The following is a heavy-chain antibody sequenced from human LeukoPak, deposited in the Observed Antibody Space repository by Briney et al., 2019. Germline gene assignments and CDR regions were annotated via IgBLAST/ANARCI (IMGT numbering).Heavy chain of an antibody. J-gene: IGHJ4*02. CDR3: ARWGGTRQYYYDY. D-gene: IGHD1-1*01. Sequence: GGSLRLSCAVSGFIFSDYGFHWVRQAPSKGLEWVAVTRFDGSIKQYADSVKGRFTISRDDSKNTLYLQMNFLKSEDTAVYYCARWGGTRQYYYDYWGQGTLVTVSS. CDR1: GFIFSDYG. V-gene: IGHV3-33*01. CDR2: TRFDGSIK.